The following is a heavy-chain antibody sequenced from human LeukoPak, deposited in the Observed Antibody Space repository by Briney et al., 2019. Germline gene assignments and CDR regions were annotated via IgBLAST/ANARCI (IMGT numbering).Heavy chain of an antibody. Sequence: SETLSLTCTVSGGSISSSSYYWGWIRQPPGKGLEWIGSIYYSGSTNYNPSLKSRVTISVDTSKHQFSLKLSAVTAADTAVYYCARGPHKFDYWGQGSLVTVSS. CDR3: ARGPHKFDY. CDR1: GGSISSSSYY. J-gene: IGHJ4*02. CDR2: IYYSGST. V-gene: IGHV4-39*07.